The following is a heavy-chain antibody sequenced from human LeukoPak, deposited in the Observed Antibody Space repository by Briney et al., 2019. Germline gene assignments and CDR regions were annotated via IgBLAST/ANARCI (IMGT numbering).Heavy chain of an antibody. CDR3: ARALRVHYFDY. CDR2: IKQDGSEK. CDR1: GFTFSSYW. Sequence: PGGSLRLSCAASGFTFSSYWMSWVRQAPGKGLEWVANIKQDGSEKYYVDSVKGRLPISRDNAKNSLYLQMNSLRAEDTAVYYCARALRVHYFDYWGQGTLVTVSS. V-gene: IGHV3-7*01. J-gene: IGHJ4*02.